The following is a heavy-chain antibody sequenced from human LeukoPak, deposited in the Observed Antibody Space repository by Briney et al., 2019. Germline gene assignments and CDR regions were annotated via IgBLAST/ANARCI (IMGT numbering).Heavy chain of an antibody. Sequence: SETLSLTCTVSGGSISSSSYYWGWIRQPPGKGLEWIGSIYYSGSTYYNPSLKSRVTISVDTSKNQFSLKLSSVTAADTAVYYCARDRLPTSFDYWGQGTLVTVSS. CDR3: ARDRLPTSFDY. V-gene: IGHV4-39*07. J-gene: IGHJ4*02. CDR2: IYYSGST. CDR1: GGSISSSSYY.